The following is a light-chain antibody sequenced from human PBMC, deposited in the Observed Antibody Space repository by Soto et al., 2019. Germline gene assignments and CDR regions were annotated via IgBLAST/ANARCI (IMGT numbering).Light chain of an antibody. CDR2: GAS. V-gene: IGKV3-15*01. CDR3: QHYNNWPPWT. CDR1: QSVSNN. J-gene: IGKJ1*01. Sequence: EIVLTQSPGTLSLSPGERATLSCRASQSVSNNYLAWYQQKPGQAPRLLIYGASTRATGIPARFSGSGSGTEFTLTIRSLQSEDFAVYYCQHYNNWPPWTFGQGTTVDIK.